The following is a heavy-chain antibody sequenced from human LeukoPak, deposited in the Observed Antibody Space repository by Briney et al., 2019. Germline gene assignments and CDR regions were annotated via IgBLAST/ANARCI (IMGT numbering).Heavy chain of an antibody. J-gene: IGHJ4*02. CDR2: IKQDGSEK. V-gene: IGHV3-7*03. Sequence: GGSLRLSCAASGFTFSSYWMSWVRQAPGKGLEWVANIKQDGSEKYYVDSVKGRFTISRDNAKNSLYLQMNSLRAEDTAVYYCAKVLSGSGSYCFDYWGQGTLVTVSS. CDR3: AKVLSGSGSYCFDY. CDR1: GFTFSSYW. D-gene: IGHD3-10*01.